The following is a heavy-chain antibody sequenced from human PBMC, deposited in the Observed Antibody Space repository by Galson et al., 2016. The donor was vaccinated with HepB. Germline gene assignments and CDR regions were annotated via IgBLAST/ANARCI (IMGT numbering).Heavy chain of an antibody. CDR1: GFTFGSYA. CDR2: ITGSTGVT. V-gene: IGHV3-23*01. D-gene: IGHD2-2*01. CDR3: AKDRASVPDAFDI. J-gene: IGHJ3*02. Sequence: SLRLSCAASGFTFGSYAMTWVRQAPGEGLEWVSSITGSTGVTYYADSARGRFTISRDNSKNTLYPQMKSLRAEDTALYYCAKDRASVPDAFDIWGQGTVVTVSS.